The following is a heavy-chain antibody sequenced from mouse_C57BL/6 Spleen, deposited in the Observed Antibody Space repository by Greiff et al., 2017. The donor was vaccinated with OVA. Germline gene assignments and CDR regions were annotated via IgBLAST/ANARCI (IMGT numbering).Heavy chain of an antibody. CDR1: GYTFTDYE. CDR2: IDPETGGT. J-gene: IGHJ1*03. V-gene: IGHV1-15*01. Sequence: QVQLKESGAELVRHGASVTLSCKASGYTFTDYEMHWVKQTPVHGLEWIGAIDPETGGTAYNQKFKGKAILTADKSSSTAYMELRSLTSEDSAVYYCTRRVYWYFDVWGTGTTVTVSS. CDR3: TRRVYWYFDV.